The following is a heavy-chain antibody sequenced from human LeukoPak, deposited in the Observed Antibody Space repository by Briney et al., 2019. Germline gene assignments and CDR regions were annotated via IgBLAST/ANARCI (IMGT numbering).Heavy chain of an antibody. CDR1: GFTFSSYG. V-gene: IGHV3-30*18. CDR3: AKGPIDYYGSGSSFT. D-gene: IGHD3-10*01. J-gene: IGHJ5*02. CDR2: ISYDGSNK. Sequence: PGGSLRLSCAASGFTFSSYGMHWVRQAPGKGLEWVAVISYDGSNKYYADSVKGRFTISRDNSKNTLYLQMNSLRAEDTAVYYCAKGPIDYYGSGSSFTWGQGTLVTVSS.